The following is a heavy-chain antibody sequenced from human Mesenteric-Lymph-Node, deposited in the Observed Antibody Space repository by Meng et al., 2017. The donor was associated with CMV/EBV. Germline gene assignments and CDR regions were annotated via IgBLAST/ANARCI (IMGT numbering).Heavy chain of an antibody. V-gene: IGHV3-23*01. D-gene: IGHD3-22*01. CDR1: GFNFSTYA. J-gene: IGHJ4*02. CDR2: ISASGRST. Sequence: ASGFNFSTYAMIWVRQAPGKGLEWVSGISASGRSTYYADSVKGRFAISRENSNDTLFLEMNSLRVEDTALYYCAKAFGTKIYNSLDYWGQGTLVTVSS. CDR3: AKAFGTKIYNSLDY.